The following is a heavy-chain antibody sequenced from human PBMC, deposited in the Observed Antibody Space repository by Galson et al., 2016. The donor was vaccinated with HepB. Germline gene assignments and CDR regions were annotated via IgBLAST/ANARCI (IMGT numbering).Heavy chain of an antibody. CDR2: ICSSTTTR. V-gene: IGHV3-48*02. CDR1: GFTANSYG. J-gene: IGHJ6*02. CDR3: ARARTAVAAIIAMFSHRGPYNAMDV. D-gene: IGHD6-19*01. Sequence: SLRLSCAASGFTANSYGMSWVRQAPGKGLEWVSYICSSTTTRYYAGSVQGRFTISRDNARNSLYLEMNSPRHEDTAVYYCARARTAVAAIIAMFSHRGPYNAMDVWGQGTTVTITS.